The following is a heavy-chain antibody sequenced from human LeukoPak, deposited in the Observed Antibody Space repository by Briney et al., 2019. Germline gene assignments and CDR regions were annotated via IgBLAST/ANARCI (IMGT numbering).Heavy chain of an antibody. Sequence: ASVKVSCKASGYTFTGYYMHWVRQAPGQGLEWMGIINPSGGSTSYAQKFQGRVTMTRDMSTSTVYMELSSLRSEDTAVYYCARDYYGSGSPEAFDYWGQGTLVTVSS. D-gene: IGHD3-10*01. CDR3: ARDYYGSGSPEAFDY. CDR1: GYTFTGYY. J-gene: IGHJ4*02. CDR2: INPSGGST. V-gene: IGHV1-46*01.